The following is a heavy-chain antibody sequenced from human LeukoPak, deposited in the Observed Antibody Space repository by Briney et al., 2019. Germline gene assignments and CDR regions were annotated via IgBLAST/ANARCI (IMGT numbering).Heavy chain of an antibody. CDR1: GYSFTSYW. D-gene: IGHD1-26*01. CDR2: IYPGDSGT. CDR3: ARRATQYRYSGSYQFDY. Sequence: GESLKISCKGSGYSFTSYWIGWVRQMPGKGLEWMGIIYPGDSGTRYSPSFQGQVTISADKSISTAYLQWSSLKASDTAMYYCARRATQYRYSGSYQFDYWGQGTLVTVSS. J-gene: IGHJ4*02. V-gene: IGHV5-51*01.